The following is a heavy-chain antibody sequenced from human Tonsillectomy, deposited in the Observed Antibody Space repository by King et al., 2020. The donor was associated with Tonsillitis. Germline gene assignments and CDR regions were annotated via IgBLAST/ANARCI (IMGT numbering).Heavy chain of an antibody. Sequence: VQLVESGGGLVQPGGSLRLSCAASGFNFRNYAMSWVRQAPGKGLEWVSAISGSGGSTYYADSVKGRFTISRDNPKNTVYLQMNSLRAEDTAVYYCAKDNSRAEGWPQLEAFDIWGQGTMVIVSS. D-gene: IGHD5-24*01. CDR2: ISGSGGST. J-gene: IGHJ3*02. CDR3: AKDNSRAEGWPQLEAFDI. CDR1: GFNFRNYA. V-gene: IGHV3-23*04.